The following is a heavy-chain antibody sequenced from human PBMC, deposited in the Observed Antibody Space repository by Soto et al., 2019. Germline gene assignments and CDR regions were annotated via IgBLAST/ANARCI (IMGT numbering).Heavy chain of an antibody. D-gene: IGHD1-1*01. Sequence: ASVKVSCKASGYTFTSYGISWVRQAPGQGLEWMGWISAYNGNTNYAQKLQGRVTMTTDTSTSTAYMELRSLRSDDTAVYYCARDLDTGTTDYYYYGMDVWGQGTTVTVSS. V-gene: IGHV1-18*01. CDR3: ARDLDTGTTDYYYYGMDV. J-gene: IGHJ6*02. CDR1: GYTFTSYG. CDR2: ISAYNGNT.